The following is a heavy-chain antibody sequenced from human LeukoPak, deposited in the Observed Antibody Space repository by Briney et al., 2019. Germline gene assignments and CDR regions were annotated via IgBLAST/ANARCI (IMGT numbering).Heavy chain of an antibody. CDR2: ISSSSSTI. CDR3: ARAVSGSYYNVGAFDI. Sequence: GGSLRLSCAASGFTFSSYSMNWVRQAPGKGLEWVSYISSSSSTIYYADSVKGRFTISRDNAKNSLYLQMNSLRAEDTAVYYCARAVSGSYYNVGAFDIWGQGAMVTVSS. CDR1: GFTFSSYS. D-gene: IGHD3-10*01. J-gene: IGHJ3*02. V-gene: IGHV3-48*04.